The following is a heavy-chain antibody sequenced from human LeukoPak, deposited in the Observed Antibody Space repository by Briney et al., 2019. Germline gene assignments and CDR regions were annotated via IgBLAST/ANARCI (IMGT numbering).Heavy chain of an antibody. CDR2: IYYSGST. CDR3: ARAYGSGSCSWIDP. Sequence: SETLSLTCTVSGGSISSSSYYWGWIRQPPGKGLEWIGSIYYSGSTNYNPSLKSRVALSVDTSKNQFSLRLSSVTAADTAVYYCARAYGSGSCSWIDPWGQGTLVTVSS. D-gene: IGHD3-10*01. V-gene: IGHV4-39*07. CDR1: GGSISSSSYY. J-gene: IGHJ5*02.